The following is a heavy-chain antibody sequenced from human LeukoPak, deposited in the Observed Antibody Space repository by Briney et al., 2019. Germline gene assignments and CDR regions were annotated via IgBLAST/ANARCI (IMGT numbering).Heavy chain of an antibody. CDR1: GGSISSHY. V-gene: IGHV4-59*11. D-gene: IGHD3-3*01. CDR3: ARDLRFLGFDP. J-gene: IGHJ5*02. Sequence: SETLSLTCTVSGGSISSHYWSWIRQPPGKGLEWIGYIYYSGSTNYNPSLKSRVTISVDTSKNQFSLKLSSVTAADTAVYYRARDLRFLGFDPWGQGTLVTVSS. CDR2: IYYSGST.